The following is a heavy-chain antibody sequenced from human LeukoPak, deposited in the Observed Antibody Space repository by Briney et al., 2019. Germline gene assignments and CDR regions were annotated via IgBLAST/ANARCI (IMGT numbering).Heavy chain of an antibody. J-gene: IGHJ4*02. CDR3: ARASRDGYNQNFDH. CDR2: IYPGGSET. CDR1: GYSFSTYW. V-gene: IGHV5-51*01. Sequence: GESLKISCKGLGYSFSTYWNAWVRQRPGKGLEWMGIIYPGGSETRYDPSFQGQVTILADTSTSTAYLQWSSLRASDTAMYYCARASRDGYNQNFDHWGQGTQVTVSS. D-gene: IGHD5-24*01.